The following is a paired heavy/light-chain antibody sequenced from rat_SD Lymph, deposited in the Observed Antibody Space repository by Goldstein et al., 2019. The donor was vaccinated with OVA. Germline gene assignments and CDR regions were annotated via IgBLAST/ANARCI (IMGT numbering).Light chain of an antibody. CDR1: EDISNS. CDR2: GVS. J-gene: IGKJ1*01. V-gene: IGKV12S11*01. Sequence: DIQMTQSPASLSASLGETVSIECLASEDISNSLAWYQQKPGKSPQLLIYGVSSLQDGVPSRFSGSRSGTQYSLKISGMQPEDEGVYYCQQGYKYPPTFGGGTKLELK. CDR3: QQGYKYPPT.
Heavy chain of an antibody. V-gene: IGHV1-43*01. CDR2: INTGSGGN. J-gene: IGHJ3*01. Sequence: QVQLQQSGAELAKPGSSVKISCKASGYTFTSYYISWIKQTTGQGLEYIGSINTGSGGNNYNEKFQDKATLTVDKSSNTVFMQLSSLTPDDSAVYYCARRGQPGYNDWFAYWGQGTLVTVSS. D-gene: IGHD1-4*01. CDR3: ARRGQPGYNDWFAY. CDR1: GYTFTSYY.